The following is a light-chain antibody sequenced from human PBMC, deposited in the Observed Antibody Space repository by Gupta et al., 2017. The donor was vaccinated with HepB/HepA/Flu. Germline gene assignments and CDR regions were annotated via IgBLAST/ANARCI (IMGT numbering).Light chain of an antibody. J-gene: IGKJ1*01. CDR2: GAS. V-gene: IGKV3-20*01. CDR1: QSVSSSY. Sequence: EIVLTQSPGTLSLSPGERATLSCRASQSVSSSYLAWYQQKPGQAPRLLIYGASSRATGIPDRFSGSGCGKDLTITISRREQEDFAVYYCQQYGSYPPWTFGQGTKVEIK. CDR3: QQYGSYPPWT.